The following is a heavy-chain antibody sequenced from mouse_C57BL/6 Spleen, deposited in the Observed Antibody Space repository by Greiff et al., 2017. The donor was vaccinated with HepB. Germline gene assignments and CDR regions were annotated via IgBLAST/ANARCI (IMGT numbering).Heavy chain of an antibody. J-gene: IGHJ2*01. V-gene: IGHV6-3*01. Sequence: EVQVVESGGGLVQPGGSMKLSCVASGFTFSNYWMNWVRQSPEKGLEWVAQIRLKSDNYATHYAESVKGRFTISRDDSKSSVYLQMNNLRAEDTGIYYCTGPVITGYFDYWGQGTTLTVSS. CDR2: IRLKSDNYAT. CDR3: TGPVITGYFDY. D-gene: IGHD1-1*01. CDR1: GFTFSNYW.